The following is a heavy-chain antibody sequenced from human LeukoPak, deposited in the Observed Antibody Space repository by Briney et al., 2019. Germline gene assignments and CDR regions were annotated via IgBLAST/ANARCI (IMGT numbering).Heavy chain of an antibody. V-gene: IGHV1-46*01. CDR1: GYTFTSYY. CDR3: AKDRSVVAATARYFQH. D-gene: IGHD2-15*01. CDR2: INPSGGST. J-gene: IGHJ1*01. Sequence: ASVKASCKASGYTFTSYYMHWVRQAPGQGLEWMGIINPSGGSTSYAQKFQGRVTMTRDTSTSTVYMELSSLRSEDTAVYYCAKDRSVVAATARYFQHWGQGTLVTVSS.